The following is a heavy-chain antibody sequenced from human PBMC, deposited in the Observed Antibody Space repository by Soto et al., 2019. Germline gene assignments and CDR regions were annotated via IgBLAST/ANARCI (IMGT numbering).Heavy chain of an antibody. CDR2: ISGSGGST. CDR3: AKDIVVVAATILPPGPFDY. Sequence: PGGSLRLSCAASGFTFSSYAMSWVRQAPGKGLEWVSAISGSGGSTYYADSVKGRFTISRDNSKNTLYLQMNSLRAEDTAVYYCAKDIVVVAATILPPGPFDYWGQGTLVTVSS. V-gene: IGHV3-23*01. CDR1: GFTFSSYA. J-gene: IGHJ4*02. D-gene: IGHD2-15*01.